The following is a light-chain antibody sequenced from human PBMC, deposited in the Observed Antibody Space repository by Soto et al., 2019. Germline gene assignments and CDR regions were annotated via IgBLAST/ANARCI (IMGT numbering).Light chain of an antibody. Sequence: EIVLTQSPGTLSLSPGERATLSCRASQSVSSSYLAWYQQKAGQAPRLVIYGASIRATGIPDRFSGSRSGTDFTLTIRRLEPEDSAVYYCQQSGNSPRTFGQGTKVEIK. J-gene: IGKJ1*01. V-gene: IGKV3-20*01. CDR3: QQSGNSPRT. CDR2: GAS. CDR1: QSVSSSY.